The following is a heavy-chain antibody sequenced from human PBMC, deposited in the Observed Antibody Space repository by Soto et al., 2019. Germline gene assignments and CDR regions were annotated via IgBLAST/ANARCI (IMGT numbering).Heavy chain of an antibody. Sequence: VQLAQSGAEVKKPGASVKVSCKTSGDSFNDYYIHWVRQAPGQGLEWMGWINPNGGATKYAQKFQGRVTVPRDTSIRTVYRELSSLRSDDTAVYYCARESGGATATLDYYYFYMDVWGKGTTVTVSS. V-gene: IGHV1-2*02. CDR1: GDSFNDYY. CDR2: INPNGGAT. J-gene: IGHJ6*03. D-gene: IGHD5-12*01. CDR3: ARESGGATATLDYYYFYMDV.